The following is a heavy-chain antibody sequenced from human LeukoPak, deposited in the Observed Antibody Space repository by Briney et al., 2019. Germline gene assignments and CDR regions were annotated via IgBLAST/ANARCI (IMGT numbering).Heavy chain of an antibody. D-gene: IGHD1-26*01. CDR2: ISDSGGST. J-gene: IGHJ4*02. CDR3: AKGSGPRPSLFDY. V-gene: IGHV3-23*01. Sequence: HPGESLRLSCAASGFTFSNYAMSWVRQAPGKGLEWVSIISDSGGSTYYADSVKGRFTISRDNSKNTLYLQMNSLRVEDTAVYYCAKGSGPRPSLFDYWGQGTLVTVSS. CDR1: GFTFSNYA.